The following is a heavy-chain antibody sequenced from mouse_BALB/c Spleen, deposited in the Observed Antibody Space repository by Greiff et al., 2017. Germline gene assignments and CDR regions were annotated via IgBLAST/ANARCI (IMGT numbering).Heavy chain of an antibody. D-gene: IGHD2-2*01. J-gene: IGHJ2*01. Sequence: VQGVESGPELVKPGASVRISCKASGYTFTSYYIHWVKQRPGQGLEWIGWIYPGNVNTKYNEKFKGKATLTADKSSSTAYMQLSSLTSEDSAVYFCAIYYGYYFDYWGQGTTLTVSS. CDR1: GYTFTSYY. CDR2: IYPGNVNT. V-gene: IGHV1S56*01. CDR3: AIYYGYYFDY.